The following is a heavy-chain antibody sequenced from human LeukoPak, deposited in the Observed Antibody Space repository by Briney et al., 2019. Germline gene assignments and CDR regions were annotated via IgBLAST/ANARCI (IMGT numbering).Heavy chain of an antibody. Sequence: GASVKVSCKASGDTFTTYAIIWVRQAPGQGLEWMGGIIPMFDTPNYAQRLQGRVTITADKSTKTAYMELTSLRSEDTAVYYCARLTNLGLPQFDFYAFDIWGQGTTVTISS. CDR1: GDTFTTYA. J-gene: IGHJ3*02. CDR3: ARLTNLGLPQFDFYAFDI. D-gene: IGHD7-27*01. V-gene: IGHV1-69*06. CDR2: IIPMFDTP.